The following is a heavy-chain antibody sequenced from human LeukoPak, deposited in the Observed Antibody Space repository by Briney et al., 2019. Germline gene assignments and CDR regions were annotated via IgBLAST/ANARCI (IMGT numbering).Heavy chain of an antibody. V-gene: IGHV3-11*04. CDR3: ARAGLWFGELYYPDY. CDR1: GFTFSDYY. D-gene: IGHD3-10*01. CDR2: ISSSGSTI. J-gene: IGHJ4*02. Sequence: RGSLRLSCAASGFTFSDYYMSCIRQAPGKGLEWVSYISSSGSTIYYADSVKGRFTISRDNAKNSLYLQMNSLRAEDTAVYYCARAGLWFGELYYPDYWGQGTLVTVSS.